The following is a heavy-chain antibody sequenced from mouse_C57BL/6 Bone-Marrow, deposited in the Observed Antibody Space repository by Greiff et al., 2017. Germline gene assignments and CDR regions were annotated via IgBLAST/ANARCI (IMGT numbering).Heavy chain of an antibody. CDR3: AVGPCDY. D-gene: IGHD4-1*01. Sequence: EVQLQQSGPELVKPGASVKISCKASGYSFTGYYMNWVKQSPEKSLEWIGEINPSTGGTTYNQKFKAKATLTVDKSSSTAYMQLKSLTSEDSAVYYCAVGPCDYWGQGTTLTVSS. CDR2: INPSTGGT. CDR1: GYSFTGYY. J-gene: IGHJ2*01. V-gene: IGHV1-42*01.